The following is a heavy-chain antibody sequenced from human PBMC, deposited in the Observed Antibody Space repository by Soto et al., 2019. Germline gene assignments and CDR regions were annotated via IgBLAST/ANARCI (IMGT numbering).Heavy chain of an antibody. CDR1: GGTFSSYA. CDR3: AGKSGGPSLYIDYDYYGMDV. CDR2: IIPIFGTA. D-gene: IGHD2-8*01. J-gene: IGHJ6*04. V-gene: IGHV1-69*01. Sequence: QVQLVQSGAEVKKPGSSVKVSCKASGGTFSSYAISWVRQAPGQGLEWMGGIIPIFGTANYAQKFQGRVTITADESTSTAYMELSSLSSEDTAVYSCAGKSGGPSLYIDYDYYGMDVWGKGPTVTVCS.